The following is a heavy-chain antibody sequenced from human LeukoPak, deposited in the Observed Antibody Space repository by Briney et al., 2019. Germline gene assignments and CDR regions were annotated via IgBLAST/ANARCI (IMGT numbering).Heavy chain of an antibody. V-gene: IGHV3-48*01. CDR2: ISSSSSTI. CDR1: RFTFSSYS. CDR3: ARGTDDFWSGYYPLYMDV. D-gene: IGHD3-3*01. Sequence: GGSLRLSCAASRFTFSSYSMNWVRQAPGKGLEWVSYISSSSSTIYYADSVKGRFTISRDNAKNSLYLQMNSLRAEDTAVYYCARGTDDFWSGYYPLYMDVWGKGTTVTVSP. J-gene: IGHJ6*01.